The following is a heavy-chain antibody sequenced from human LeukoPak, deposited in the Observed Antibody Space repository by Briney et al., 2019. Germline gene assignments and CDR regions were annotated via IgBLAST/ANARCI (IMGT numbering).Heavy chain of an antibody. CDR1: GGSFSGYY. J-gene: IGHJ6*02. Sequence: SETLSLTCAVYGGSFSGYYWSWIRQPPGKGLEWIGEINHSGSTNYNPSLNSRFTISVDTSKNQFSLKLSSVTAADTAVYYCARGRGYMVRGAYYYYGMDVWGQGTTVTVSS. D-gene: IGHD3-10*01. V-gene: IGHV4-34*01. CDR2: INHSGST. CDR3: ARGRGYMVRGAYYYYGMDV.